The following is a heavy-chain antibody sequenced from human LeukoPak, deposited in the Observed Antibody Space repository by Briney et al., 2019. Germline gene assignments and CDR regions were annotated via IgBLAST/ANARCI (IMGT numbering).Heavy chain of an antibody. CDR2: INHSGST. Sequence: SETLSLTCAVYGGSFSGYYWSWIRQPPGKGLEWIGEINHSGSTNYNPSLKSRVTISVDTSKNQFSLKLSSVTAADTAVYYCARGTRTFDPWGQGTLVTVSS. J-gene: IGHJ5*02. CDR3: ARGTRTFDP. CDR1: GGSFSGYY. V-gene: IGHV4-34*01.